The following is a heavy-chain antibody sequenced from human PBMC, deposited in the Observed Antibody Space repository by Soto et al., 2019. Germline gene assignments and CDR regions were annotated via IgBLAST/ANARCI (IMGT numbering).Heavy chain of an antibody. CDR2: IIPVFGSP. Sequence: VQLVQSGAEVRKPGSSVRVSCETSGDTFNSHTINWLRQAPGQGLEWIGGIIPVFGSPTYAQQFQARLTITPDTSTQTAYMELSSLTSDDTAFYFWARDITATNNWLDSWGPGPLVTVSS. J-gene: IGHJ5*01. V-gene: IGHV1-69*06. CDR3: ARDITATNNWLDS. CDR1: GDTFNSHT. D-gene: IGHD1-7*01.